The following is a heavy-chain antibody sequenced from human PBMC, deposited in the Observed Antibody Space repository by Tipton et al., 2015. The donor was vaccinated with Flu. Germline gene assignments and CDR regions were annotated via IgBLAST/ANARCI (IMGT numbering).Heavy chain of an antibody. CDR1: GYSISSGYY. D-gene: IGHD3-10*01. V-gene: IGHV4-38-2*02. J-gene: IGHJ4*02. CDR2: IYHSGST. CDR3: ATYYYGSGTQSAFDY. Sequence: TLSLTCTVSGYSISSGYYWGWIRQPPGKGLEWIGSIYHSGSTYYNPSLKSRVTISVDTSKNQFALKLGSVTAADTAVYYCATYYYGSGTQSAFDYWGQGTLVTVSS.